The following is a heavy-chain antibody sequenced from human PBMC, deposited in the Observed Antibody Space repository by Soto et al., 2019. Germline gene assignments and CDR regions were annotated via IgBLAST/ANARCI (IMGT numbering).Heavy chain of an antibody. J-gene: IGHJ3*02. CDR1: GGTFDSFG. Sequence: QVQLVQSGAEMKKPGSSVTVSCKTSGGTFDSFGISWIRQAPGQGLEWIGGIIPVFQTTDYAQKFQERVKITADDPTNTAYKELTGLKSEDSAMYYCARDTSRLTMGRGSPGGFDSWGQGMVVTVSS. D-gene: IGHD3-10*01. CDR2: IIPVFQTT. CDR3: ARDTSRLTMGRGSPGGFDS. V-gene: IGHV1-69*01.